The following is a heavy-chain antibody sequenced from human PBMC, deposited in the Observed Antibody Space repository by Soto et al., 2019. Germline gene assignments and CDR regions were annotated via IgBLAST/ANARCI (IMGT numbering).Heavy chain of an antibody. CDR1: GGSISSLSYY. V-gene: IGHV4-39*02. J-gene: IGHJ4*02. D-gene: IGHD2-15*01. Sequence: HLQESGPGMVKPSETLSFTCTVSGGSISSLSYYWGWIRQPPGKGLDWIGSIFVTGNTYYNPPLESRVAISVDTSRKLFALTVNSVTAADKAGYYCASRHCSGGNCYKPGFDSWGQGTLVTVS. CDR2: IFVTGNT. CDR3: ASRHCSGGNCYKPGFDS.